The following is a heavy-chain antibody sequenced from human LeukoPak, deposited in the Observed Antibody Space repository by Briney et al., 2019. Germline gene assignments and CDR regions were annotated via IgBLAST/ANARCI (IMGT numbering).Heavy chain of an antibody. CDR3: ASPVYGGYYYGMDV. CDR2: ISYDGSNK. D-gene: IGHD4/OR15-4a*01. V-gene: IGHV3-30*03. Sequence: PGGSLRLSCAASGFTFSSYGMHWVRQAPGKGLEWVAVISYDGSNKYYADSVKGRSTISRDNSKNTLYLQMNSLRAEDTAVYYCASPVYGGYYYGMDVWGQGTTVTVSS. CDR1: GFTFSSYG. J-gene: IGHJ6*02.